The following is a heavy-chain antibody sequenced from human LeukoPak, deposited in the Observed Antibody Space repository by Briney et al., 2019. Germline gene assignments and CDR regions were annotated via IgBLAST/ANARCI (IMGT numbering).Heavy chain of an antibody. CDR3: AKDRQWELPFSGFDY. V-gene: IGHV3-30*18. Sequence: QTGASLRRSCAASGFTFSSYGMHWVRQAPGKGLEWVAVISYDGSNKYYADSVKGRFTISRDNSKNTLYLQMNSLRAEDTAVYYCAKDRQWELPFSGFDYWAREPWSPSPQ. CDR1: GFTFSSYG. D-gene: IGHD1-26*01. J-gene: IGHJ4*02. CDR2: ISYDGSNK.